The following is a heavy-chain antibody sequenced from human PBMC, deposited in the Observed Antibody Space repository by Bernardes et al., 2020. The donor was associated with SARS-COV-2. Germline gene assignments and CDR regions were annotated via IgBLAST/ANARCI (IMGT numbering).Heavy chain of an antibody. J-gene: IGHJ5*02. CDR3: ARRPNKYTWFDP. V-gene: IGHV4-39*01. CDR1: GGSISSNTYH. D-gene: IGHD2-8*01. Sequence: SEPLSLTCIVSGGSISSNTYHWGWIRQPPGKGLEWIGSVYYSGSTYYNPSLKSRVTISVDTSKNQFSLKLSSVTAADTAVYYCARRPNKYTWFDPWGQGTLVTVSS. CDR2: VYYSGST.